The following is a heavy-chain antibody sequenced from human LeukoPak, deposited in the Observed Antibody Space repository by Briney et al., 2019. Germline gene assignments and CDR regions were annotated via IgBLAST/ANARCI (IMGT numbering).Heavy chain of an antibody. V-gene: IGHV4-31*03. CDR1: GDSITNGGYY. J-gene: IGHJ2*01. D-gene: IGHD5-12*01. CDR3: ARNGGYDWARHWYFDL. CDR2: IYYSGST. Sequence: SQTLSLTCTVSGDSITNGGYYWTWIRQHPGKGLEWIGYIYYSGSTYYNPSLKSRVSISVDTSKNQFSLKLSSVTAADTAVYYCARNGGYDWARHWYFDLWGRGTLVTVSS.